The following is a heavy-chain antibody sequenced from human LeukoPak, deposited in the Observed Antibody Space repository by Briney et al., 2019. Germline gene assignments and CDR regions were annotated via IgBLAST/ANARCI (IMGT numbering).Heavy chain of an antibody. Sequence: QPGGSPRLSCTASGFTFSNYALSWVRQAPGKGLEWVSAISGSGGGTYYADSVKGRFTISRDNSKNTLYLQMNSLRAEDTAVYYCAKDPNGDYVGAFDGWDQGTRVTVSS. D-gene: IGHD4-17*01. CDR1: GFTFSNYA. CDR3: AKDPNGDYVGAFDG. CDR2: ISGSGGGT. V-gene: IGHV3-23*01. J-gene: IGHJ3*01.